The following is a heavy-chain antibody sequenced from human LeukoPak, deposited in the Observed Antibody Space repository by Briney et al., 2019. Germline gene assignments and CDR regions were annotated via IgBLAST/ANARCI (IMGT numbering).Heavy chain of an antibody. V-gene: IGHV3-23*01. CDR2: ISGSGGST. CDR3: ARGGQYYYDSSGYYQSYYMDV. CDR1: GFTFSSYW. Sequence: GGSLRLSCAASGFTFSSYWMSWVRQAPGKGLEWVSAISGSGGSTYYADSVKGRFTISRDNTKNTLYLQMNSLRAEDTAVYYCARGGQYYYDSSGYYQSYYMDVWGKGTTVTVSS. D-gene: IGHD3-22*01. J-gene: IGHJ6*03.